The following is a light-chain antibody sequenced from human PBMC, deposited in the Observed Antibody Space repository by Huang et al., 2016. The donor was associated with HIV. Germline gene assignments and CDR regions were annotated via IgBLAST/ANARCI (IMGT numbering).Light chain of an antibody. CDR1: QSGSTN. J-gene: IGKJ4*01. CDR3: QQYNNWPPLT. CDR2: GTS. V-gene: IGKV3-15*01. Sequence: EIVMTQSPATLSVSPGERATLSCRASQSGSTNLAWYQQKAGQAPRLLMYGTSTRATGVPARVGGSGSGTEFTLTISSLQSEDFAVYYCQQYNNWPPLTFGGGTRVEIK.